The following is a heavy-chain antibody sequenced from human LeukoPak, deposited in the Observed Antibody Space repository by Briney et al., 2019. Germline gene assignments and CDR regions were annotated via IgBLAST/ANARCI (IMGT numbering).Heavy chain of an antibody. Sequence: ASVKVSCKASGYTFTGYYIHWVRQAPGQGLEWVGWINPNSGGTKYAQNFQGRVTTTRDTSISTAYMELSRLRSDDTAVYYCARDIVVVAAAGAPHAFDIWGQGTMVTVSS. CDR1: GYTFTGYY. D-gene: IGHD2-15*01. V-gene: IGHV1-2*02. J-gene: IGHJ3*02. CDR2: INPNSGGT. CDR3: ARDIVVVAAAGAPHAFDI.